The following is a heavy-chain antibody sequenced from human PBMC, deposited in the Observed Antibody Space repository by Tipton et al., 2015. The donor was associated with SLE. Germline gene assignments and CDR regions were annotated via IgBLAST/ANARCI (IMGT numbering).Heavy chain of an antibody. CDR1: GGSFSGYY. V-gene: IGHV4-34*01. Sequence: TLSLTCAVYGGSFSGYYWSWIRQPPGKGLEWIGEINHSGSTNYNPSLKSRVTISVDTSKNQFSLKLSSVTAADTAAYYCARGRPPFDYWGQGTLVTVSS. CDR3: ARGRPPFDY. J-gene: IGHJ4*02. CDR2: INHSGST.